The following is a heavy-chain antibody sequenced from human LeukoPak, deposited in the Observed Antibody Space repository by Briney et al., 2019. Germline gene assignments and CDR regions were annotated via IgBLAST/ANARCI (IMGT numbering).Heavy chain of an antibody. D-gene: IGHD5-24*01. CDR1: GYTFTSYD. Sequence: ASVKVSCKASGYTFTSYDINWVRQATGQGLEWMGWMNPNSGNTGYAQKFQGRVTMTRNTSISTAYMELSSLRSEDTAVYYCVRGGYNALEGDYWGQGTLVTVSS. V-gene: IGHV1-8*01. J-gene: IGHJ4*02. CDR2: MNPNSGNT. CDR3: VRGGYNALEGDY.